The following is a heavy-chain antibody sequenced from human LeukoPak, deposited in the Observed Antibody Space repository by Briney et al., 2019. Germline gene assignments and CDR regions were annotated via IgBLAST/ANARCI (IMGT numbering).Heavy chain of an antibody. D-gene: IGHD6-13*01. CDR3: VRGAYSSSWLNFDY. CDR2: IRYDGSNK. V-gene: IGHV3-30*02. Sequence: GGSLRLSCAASGFTFSSYGMHWVRQAPGKGLEWVAFIRYDGSNKYYADSVKGRFTISRDNSKNTLYLQMNSLRAEDTAVYYCVRGAYSSSWLNFDYWGQGTLVTVSS. CDR1: GFTFSSYG. J-gene: IGHJ4*02.